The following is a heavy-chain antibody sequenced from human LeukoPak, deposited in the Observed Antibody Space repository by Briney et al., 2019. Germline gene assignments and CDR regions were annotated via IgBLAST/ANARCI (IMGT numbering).Heavy chain of an antibody. J-gene: IGHJ4*02. V-gene: IGHV3-48*03. D-gene: IGHD6-13*01. Sequence: GGSLRLSCAASGFTFSSYEMNGDRQAPGKGLEWVSYISSSGSTIYYADSVKGRFTISRDNAKNSLYLQMNSLRAEDTAVYYCARRIAAAGLDYWGQGTLVTVSS. CDR2: ISSSGSTI. CDR3: ARRIAAAGLDY. CDR1: GFTFSSYE.